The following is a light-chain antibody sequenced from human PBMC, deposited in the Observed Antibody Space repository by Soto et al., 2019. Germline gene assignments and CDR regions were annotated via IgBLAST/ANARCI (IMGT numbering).Light chain of an antibody. CDR1: RSNIGAGYD. J-gene: IGLJ2*01. CDR2: GNT. CDR3: LSFDSSLSVV. V-gene: IGLV1-40*01. Sequence: QSVLTEPPSVSGAPGQRVTISCTESRSNIGAGYDVHWYQQLPGRAPKLLIYGNTNRPSGVPVRFSGSKSCTSASLAITGLQAEDEADYSCLSFDSSLSVVFGGGTKVTVL.